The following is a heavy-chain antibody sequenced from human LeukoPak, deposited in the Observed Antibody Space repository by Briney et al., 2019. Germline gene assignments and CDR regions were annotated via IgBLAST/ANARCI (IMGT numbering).Heavy chain of an antibody. Sequence: SETLSLTCTVSGGSISSSSYYWGWIRQPPGKGLEWMGSIYYSGSTYYNPSLKSRVTISVDTSKNQFSLKLSSVTAADTAVYYCARRGLVTDYWGQGTLVTVSS. J-gene: IGHJ4*02. V-gene: IGHV4-39*01. D-gene: IGHD3-9*01. CDR1: GGSISSSSYY. CDR3: ARRGLVTDY. CDR2: IYYSGST.